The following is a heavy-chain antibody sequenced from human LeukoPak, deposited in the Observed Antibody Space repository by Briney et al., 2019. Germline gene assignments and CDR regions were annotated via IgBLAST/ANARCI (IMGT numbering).Heavy chain of an antibody. Sequence: SETLSLTCTVSGGSISSYYWSWIRQPPGKGLEWIGYIYYSGSTNYNPSLKSRVTISVDTSKNQFSLKLSSVTAADTAVYYCARTTEAHSWRTRYYDYYMDVWGKGTTVTISS. CDR2: IYYSGST. CDR1: GGSISSYY. J-gene: IGHJ6*03. D-gene: IGHD6-13*01. V-gene: IGHV4-59*01. CDR3: ARTTEAHSWRTRYYDYYMDV.